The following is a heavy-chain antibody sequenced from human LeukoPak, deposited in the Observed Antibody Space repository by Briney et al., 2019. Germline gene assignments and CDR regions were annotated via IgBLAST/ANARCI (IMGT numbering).Heavy chain of an antibody. CDR3: AREKAYWYFDL. Sequence: EASVKVSCKASGGTFSSYAISWVRQAPGQGLEWMGGIIPIFGTANYAQKFQGRVTITADESTSTAYMELSSLRSEDTAVYYCAREKAYWYFDLWGRGTLVTVSS. J-gene: IGHJ2*01. CDR2: IIPIFGTA. CDR1: GGTFSSYA. V-gene: IGHV1-69*13.